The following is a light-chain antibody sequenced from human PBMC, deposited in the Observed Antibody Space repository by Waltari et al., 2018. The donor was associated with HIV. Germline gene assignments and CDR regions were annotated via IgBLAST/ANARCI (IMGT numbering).Light chain of an antibody. J-gene: IGLJ1*01. Sequence: SALTQPRSVSGSPGQSVTISCTGTASDIGYFDYVSWYQQYPGKAPKVIIYEVFQLPSGVPDRVTASKSGITASLTISGLQDEDEADYYCCSYAGTYTYVFGSGTTVTVL. CDR1: ASDIGYFDY. CDR2: EVF. CDR3: CSYAGTYTYV. V-gene: IGLV2-11*01.